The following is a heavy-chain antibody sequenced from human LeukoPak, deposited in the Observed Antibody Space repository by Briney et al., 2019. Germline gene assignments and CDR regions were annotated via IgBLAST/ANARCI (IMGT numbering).Heavy chain of an antibody. CDR2: IYYSGST. Sequence: SETLSLTCTVSGGSISSYYWSWIRQPPGKGLEWIGYIYYSGSTNYNPSLKSRVTISVDTSKNQFSLKLSSVTAADTAVYYCARQGYDILTGYPDAFDIWGQGTMVTVSS. D-gene: IGHD3-9*01. CDR1: GGSISSYY. J-gene: IGHJ3*02. V-gene: IGHV4-59*08. CDR3: ARQGYDILTGYPDAFDI.